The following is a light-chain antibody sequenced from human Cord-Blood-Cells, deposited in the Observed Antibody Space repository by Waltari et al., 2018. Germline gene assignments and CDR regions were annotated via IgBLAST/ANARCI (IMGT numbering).Light chain of an antibody. Sequence: SYELTQPPSVSVSPGQTASITCSGEKVGGKDACWYQQKPGQSPVLVIYQDSKRHSGIPERFSGSNSGNTATLTISGTQAMDEADYYCQAWDSSNVVFGGGTKLTVL. J-gene: IGLJ2*01. CDR1: KVGGKD. CDR3: QAWDSSNVV. V-gene: IGLV3-1*01. CDR2: QDS.